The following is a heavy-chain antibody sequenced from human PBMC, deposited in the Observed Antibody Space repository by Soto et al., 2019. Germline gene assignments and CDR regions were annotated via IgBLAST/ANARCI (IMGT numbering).Heavy chain of an antibody. Sequence: QVILKASGPAVVKPTETLTLTCTVSGFSLNNNRMGVSWIRQPPGKALEWLANIFSNDEKSYNASLKSRSTVSKDTSGSQVVLTLTNMDPVDTATYYCARVNWPRDYFYALDVWGQGTTVTVSS. CDR2: IFSNDEK. CDR1: GFSLNNNRMG. V-gene: IGHV2-26*01. CDR3: ARVNWPRDYFYALDV. J-gene: IGHJ6*02.